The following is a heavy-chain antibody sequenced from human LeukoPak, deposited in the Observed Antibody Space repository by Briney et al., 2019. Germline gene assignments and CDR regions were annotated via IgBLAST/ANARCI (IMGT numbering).Heavy chain of an antibody. V-gene: IGHV5-51*01. CDR2: IYPGDSDT. CDR3: ARTLYSGSYMSDY. D-gene: IGHD1-26*01. Sequence: GESLKISCKGSGYRSTNYWIAWVRQMPGKGLEWMGIIYPGDSDTRYSPSFQGQVTISADKSISTAYLQWSSLKASDTAMYYCARTLYSGSYMSDYWGQGTLVTVSS. CDR1: GYRSTNYW. J-gene: IGHJ4*02.